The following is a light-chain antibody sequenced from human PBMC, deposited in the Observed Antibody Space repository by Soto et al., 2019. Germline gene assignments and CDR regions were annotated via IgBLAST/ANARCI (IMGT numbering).Light chain of an antibody. V-gene: IGKV3D-15*01. CDR1: QSVSSN. CDR2: GAS. Sequence: EIVLTQSPGTLSVSPGERATLSCRAGQSVSSNLAWYQQKPGQAPRLLIYGASTRATGIPARFSGSGSGTEFTLTISSLQSEDFAVYYCHQYDNWPPWTFGQGTKVDI. CDR3: HQYDNWPPWT. J-gene: IGKJ1*01.